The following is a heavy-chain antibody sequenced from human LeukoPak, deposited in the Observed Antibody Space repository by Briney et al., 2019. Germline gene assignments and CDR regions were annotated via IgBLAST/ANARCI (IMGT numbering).Heavy chain of an antibody. CDR1: GFTFSSYW. D-gene: IGHD3-9*01. CDR3: AKDLYFDWFPKVDY. J-gene: IGHJ4*02. V-gene: IGHV3-7*03. CDR2: IKQDGSEK. Sequence: GGSLRLSCAASGFTFSSYWMSWVRQAPGKGLEWVANIKQDGSEKYYVDSVKGRFTISRDNAKNSLYLQMNSLRAEDTAVYYCAKDLYFDWFPKVDYWGQGTLVTVSS.